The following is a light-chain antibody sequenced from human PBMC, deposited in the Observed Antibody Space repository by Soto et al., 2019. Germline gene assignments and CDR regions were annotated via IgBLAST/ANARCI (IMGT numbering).Light chain of an antibody. CDR3: QQYDSSPRT. CDR2: GAS. V-gene: IGKV3-20*01. CDR1: QSISTGS. J-gene: IGKJ1*01. Sequence: EIVLTQSPATLSLSAGERVTLSCRASQSISTGSSSWYQQIPGQPPSLLISGASIRAADLPDRFSGSGSGTDFPLSINRLEPEDFAVYYCQQYDSSPRTFGQGTKVE.